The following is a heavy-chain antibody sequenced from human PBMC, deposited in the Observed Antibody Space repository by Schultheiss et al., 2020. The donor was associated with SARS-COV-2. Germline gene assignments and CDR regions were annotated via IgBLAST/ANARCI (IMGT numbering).Heavy chain of an antibody. CDR3: TRIYDSSGGYPSYFDY. CDR2: IRSKAYGGTT. D-gene: IGHD3-22*01. Sequence: GGSLRLSCTASGFTFGDYAMSWVRQAPGKGLEWVGFIRSKAYGGTTEYAASVKGRFTISRDDSKSIAYLQMNSLKTEDTAVYYCTRIYDSSGGYPSYFDYWGQGTLVTVSS. V-gene: IGHV3-49*04. J-gene: IGHJ4*02. CDR1: GFTFGDYA.